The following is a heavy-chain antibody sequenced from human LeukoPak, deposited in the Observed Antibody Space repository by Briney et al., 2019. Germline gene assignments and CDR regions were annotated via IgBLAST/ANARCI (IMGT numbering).Heavy chain of an antibody. CDR1: GFTFSDYY. CDR2: ISSSSSTI. V-gene: IGHV3-11*04. D-gene: IGHD2-15*01. J-gene: IGHJ4*02. CDR3: AKEYCSGGRCYAYLDY. Sequence: GGSLRLSCATSGFTFSDYYMSWIRQTPGKGLEWVSYISSSSSTIYYADSVKGRFTISRDNAKNSLYLQMNSLRVEDTAVYYCAKEYCSGGRCYAYLDYWGPGTLVTVSS.